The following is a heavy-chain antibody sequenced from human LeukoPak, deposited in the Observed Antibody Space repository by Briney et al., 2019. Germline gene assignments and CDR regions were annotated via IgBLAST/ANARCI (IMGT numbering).Heavy chain of an antibody. CDR3: ARGRERDYYDILTGYHTPSTPLDV. CDR2: INAGNGNT. CDR1: GYTFTSYA. D-gene: IGHD3-9*01. V-gene: IGHV1-3*01. Sequence: ASVKVSCKASGYTFTSYAMHWVRQAPGQRLEWMGWINAGNGNTKYSQKFQGRVTITRDTSASTAYMELSSLRSEDTAVYYCARGRERDYYDILTGYHTPSTPLDVWGQGTTVTVSS. J-gene: IGHJ6*02.